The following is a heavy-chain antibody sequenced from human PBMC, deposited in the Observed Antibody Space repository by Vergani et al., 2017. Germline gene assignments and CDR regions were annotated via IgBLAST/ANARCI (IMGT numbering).Heavy chain of an antibody. V-gene: IGHV4-59*02. CDR1: GASVNSYY. CDR2: VSFRGDT. J-gene: IGHJ6*02. CDR3: ARVGSTTTVVTPGGNYYYYGMDV. Sequence: QVKLQESGPGLVKPSETLSLTCTVSGASVNSYYWSWIRQPPGKGLEWMGYVSFRGDTLYDPSVKGRMTISLNTSSNQFSLYLTSVTAADTAVYYCARVGSTTTVVTPGGNYYYYGMDVWGQGP. D-gene: IGHD4-23*01.